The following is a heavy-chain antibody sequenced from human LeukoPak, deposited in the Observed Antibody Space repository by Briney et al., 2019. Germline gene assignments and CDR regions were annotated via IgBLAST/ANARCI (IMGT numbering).Heavy chain of an antibody. D-gene: IGHD3-16*01. J-gene: IGHJ4*02. CDR1: GYTFTGYY. CDR3: ARDPPQWLILPYNY. Sequence: GASVKVSCKASGYTFTGYYMHWVRQAPGQGLEWMGWINPKTGVTHYTQQFQGRVSMTRETSSSTAFMELSGLRSDDTAVYYCARDPPQWLILPYNYWGQGTLVTVSS. V-gene: IGHV1-2*02. CDR2: INPKTGVT.